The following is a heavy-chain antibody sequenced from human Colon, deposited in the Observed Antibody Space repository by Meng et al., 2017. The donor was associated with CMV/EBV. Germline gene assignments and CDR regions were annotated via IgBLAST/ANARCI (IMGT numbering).Heavy chain of an antibody. D-gene: IGHD6-13*01. J-gene: IGHJ4*02. CDR2: INHSGST. Sequence: QVQPHQGGAGLLNPSEPLARTSAVYGGSFSGYYWGWIRQPPGKGLEWIGEINHSGSTNYNPSLKSRVTISVDTSKNQFSLKLSSVTAADTAVYYCASILFAAAAGGWGGYWGQGTLVTVSS. CDR3: ASILFAAAAGGWGGY. V-gene: IGHV4-34*01. CDR1: GGSFSGYY.